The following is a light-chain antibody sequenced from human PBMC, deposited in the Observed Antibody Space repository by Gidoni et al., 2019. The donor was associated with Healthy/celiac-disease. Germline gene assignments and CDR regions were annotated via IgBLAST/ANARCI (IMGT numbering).Light chain of an antibody. V-gene: IGLV3-21*04. J-gene: IGLJ2*01. CDR1: NIGSKS. CDR2: YDS. Sequence: SYVLTQPPSVSVAPGKTARITCGGNNIGSKSVHWYQQKPGQAPVLVIYYDSDRPSGIPERFSGSNSGNTATLTISRVEAGDEGDYYCQVWDSSSDHVVFGGGTKVTVL. CDR3: QVWDSSSDHVV.